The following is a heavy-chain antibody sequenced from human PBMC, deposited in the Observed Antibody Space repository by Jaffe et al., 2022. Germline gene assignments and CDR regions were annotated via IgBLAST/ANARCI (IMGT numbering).Heavy chain of an antibody. CDR3: TRDYGSGSRADYYYYYYMDV. J-gene: IGHJ6*03. V-gene: IGHV3-49*04. CDR1: GFTFGDYA. Sequence: EVQLVESGGGLVQPGRSLRLSCTASGFTFGDYAMSWVRQAPGKGLEWVGFIRSKAYGGTTEYAASVKGRFTISRDDSKSIAYLQMNSLKTEDTAVYYCTRDYGSGSRADYYYYYYMDVWGKGTTVTVSS. D-gene: IGHD3-10*01. CDR2: IRSKAYGGTT.